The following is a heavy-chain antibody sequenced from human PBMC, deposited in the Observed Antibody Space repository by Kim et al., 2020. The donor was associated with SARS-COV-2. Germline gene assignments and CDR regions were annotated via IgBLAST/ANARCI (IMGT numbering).Heavy chain of an antibody. CDR3: ARGVEYYDILTAFGFDY. D-gene: IGHD3-9*01. J-gene: IGHJ4*02. CDR2: IYYSGST. V-gene: IGHV4-39*07. Sequence: SETLSLTCTVSGGSISSSSYYWGWIRQPPGKGLEWIGSIYYSGSTYYNPSLKSRVTISVDTSKNQFSLKLSSVTAADTAVYYCARGVEYYDILTAFGFDYWGQGTLVTVSS. CDR1: GGSISSSSYY.